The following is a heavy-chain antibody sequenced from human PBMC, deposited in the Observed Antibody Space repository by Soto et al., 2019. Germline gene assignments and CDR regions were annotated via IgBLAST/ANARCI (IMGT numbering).Heavy chain of an antibody. J-gene: IGHJ3*02. Sequence: EVQLVESGGGLVQPGRSLRLSCAASGFTFDDYAMHSVRQAPGKGLEWVAGISWNRGSIGYADSVKGRFTISRDNGKNALYLQMNSLRADDTALYYCAKDLYGDSVSAFDICGQGTMVTVSS. V-gene: IGHV3-9*01. CDR1: GFTFDDYA. CDR2: ISWNRGSI. CDR3: AKDLYGDSVSAFDI. D-gene: IGHD4-17*01.